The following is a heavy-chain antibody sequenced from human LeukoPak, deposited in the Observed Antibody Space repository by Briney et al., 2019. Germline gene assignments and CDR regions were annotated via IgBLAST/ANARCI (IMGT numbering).Heavy chain of an antibody. D-gene: IGHD6-19*01. J-gene: IGHJ4*02. CDR1: GYTFTSYW. V-gene: IGHV5-51*01. CDR3: ARLSYSSGWYDEDY. Sequence: PGAPLQISCQGSGYTFTSYWIGWVRQIPGKGLEWMGIIYPGDSDTRYSPSFQRQVTISADKSISAAYLQWSSLKASDTAMYYCARLSYSSGWYDEDYWGQGTLVTVSS. CDR2: IYPGDSDT.